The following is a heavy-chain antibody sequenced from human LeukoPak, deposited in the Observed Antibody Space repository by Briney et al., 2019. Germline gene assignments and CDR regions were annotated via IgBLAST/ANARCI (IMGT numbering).Heavy chain of an antibody. CDR3: ARTTTVVTPFDY. CDR2: IIPIFGTA. D-gene: IGHD4-23*01. J-gene: IGHJ4*02. Sequence: GASVKVSCKASGGTFSSYAISWVRQAPGQGLEWMGGIIPIFGTANYAQKFQGRVTMTRNTSISTAYMELSSLRSEDTAVYYCARTTTVVTPFDYWGQGTLVTVSS. V-gene: IGHV1-69*05. CDR1: GGTFSSYA.